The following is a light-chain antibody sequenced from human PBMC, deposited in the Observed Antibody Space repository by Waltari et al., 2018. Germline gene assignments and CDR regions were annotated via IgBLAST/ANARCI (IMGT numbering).Light chain of an antibody. CDR2: YNN. CDR3: EAWDDSLNGQV. V-gene: IGLV1-44*01. J-gene: IGLJ3*02. Sequence: HSVMTQPPSASGTPGQRVTISCSGSTSNSGSNTVNWYQQLPGAAPKLLIYYNNHRPSGVPDRFSGSKSGTSASLAISGLQSEDEADYYCEAWDDSLNGQVFGGGTKLTVL. CDR1: TSNSGSNT.